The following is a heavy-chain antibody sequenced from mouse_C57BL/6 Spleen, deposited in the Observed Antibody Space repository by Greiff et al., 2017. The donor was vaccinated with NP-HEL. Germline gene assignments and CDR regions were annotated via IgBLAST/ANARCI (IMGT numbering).Heavy chain of an antibody. V-gene: IGHV7-1*01. J-gene: IGHJ4*01. CDR3: ARRLRGDYAMDY. D-gene: IGHD2-4*01. CDR1: GFTFSDFY. CDR2: SRNKANDYTT. Sequence: EVQLVESGGGLVQSGRSLRLSCATSGFTFSDFYMEWVRQAPGKGLEWIAASRNKANDYTTEYSASVKGRFIVSRDTSQSILYLQMNALRAEDTAIYYCARRLRGDYAMDYWGQGTSVTVSS.